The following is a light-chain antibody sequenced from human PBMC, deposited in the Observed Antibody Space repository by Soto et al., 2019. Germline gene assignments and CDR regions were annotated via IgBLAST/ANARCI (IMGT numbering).Light chain of an antibody. V-gene: IGLV2-14*01. CDR2: EVS. CDR1: SSDVGGYNY. CDR3: SSYTSSSTPP. J-gene: IGLJ1*01. Sequence: QSALTQPASVSGSPGQSITISYTGTSSDVGGYNYVSWYQQHPGKAPKLMIYEVSNRPSGVSNRFSGSKSGNTASLTISGLQAEDEADYYCSSYTSSSTPPFGTGTKLTVL.